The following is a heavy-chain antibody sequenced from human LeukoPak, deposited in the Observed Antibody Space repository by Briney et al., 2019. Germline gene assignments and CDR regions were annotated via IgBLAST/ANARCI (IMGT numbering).Heavy chain of an antibody. D-gene: IGHD6-19*01. CDR3: ARDSPANEAGAGKDFDY. Sequence: SETLSLTCTVSGGSISSYYWSWIRQPAGKGLEWIGRIYTSGSTNYNPSLKSRVTMSVDTSKNQFSLKLSSVTAADTAVYYCARDSPANEAGAGKDFDYWGQGTLVTVSS. V-gene: IGHV4-4*07. CDR2: IYTSGST. J-gene: IGHJ4*02. CDR1: GGSISSYY.